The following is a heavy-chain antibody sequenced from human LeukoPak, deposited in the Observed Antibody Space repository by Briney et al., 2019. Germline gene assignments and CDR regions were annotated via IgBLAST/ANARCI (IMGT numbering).Heavy chain of an antibody. J-gene: IGHJ4*02. CDR2: IFWDDDK. V-gene: IGHV2-5*02. CDR1: GFSLSTTGVG. CDR3: AHAPRYNTGQGVVF. D-gene: IGHD1-14*01. Sequence: ESGPTQVNPTQTLTLTCTFSGFSLSTTGVGVGWIRQPPGKALEYLALIFWDDDKRYSPSLKSRLSITKDASKNQVVLTMTNLDPVDTGTYYCAHAPRYNTGQGVVFGGQGILVTVSS.